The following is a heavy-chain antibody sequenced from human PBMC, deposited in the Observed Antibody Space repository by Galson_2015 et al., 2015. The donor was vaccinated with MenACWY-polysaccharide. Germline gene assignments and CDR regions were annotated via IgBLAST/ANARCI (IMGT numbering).Heavy chain of an antibody. CDR3: ARRSLGNWYFDL. CDR2: IHAAGGT. V-gene: IGHV4-59*10. CDR1: HASISSSY. D-gene: IGHD7-27*01. Sequence: ETLSLTCAVSHASISSSYWSWIRQPADKGLEWIGRIHAAGGTTYNTSFRSRVTMSVGLPKNNFSLRLTSVTASDTAIYYCARRSLGNWYFDLWGRGTLVTVSS. J-gene: IGHJ2*01.